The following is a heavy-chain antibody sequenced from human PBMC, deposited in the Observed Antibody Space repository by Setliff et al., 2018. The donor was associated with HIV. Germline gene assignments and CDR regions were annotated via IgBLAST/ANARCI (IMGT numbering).Heavy chain of an antibody. Sequence: SETLSLTCNVSGGSISTYYWSWIRQPPGKGLEWPGYVSYIGITNFNPSLASRLAMSVDMSKNHFSLQLRSVTAADTAVYYCARHGHFYDSSSSDAFDIWGHGTMVTVSS. V-gene: IGHV4-59*08. D-gene: IGHD3-22*01. J-gene: IGHJ3*02. CDR3: ARHGHFYDSSSSDAFDI. CDR2: VSYIGIT. CDR1: GGSISTYY.